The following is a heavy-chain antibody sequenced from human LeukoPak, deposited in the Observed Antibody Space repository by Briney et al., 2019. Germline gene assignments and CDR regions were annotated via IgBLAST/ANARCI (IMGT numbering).Heavy chain of an antibody. Sequence: GGSLRLSCAASGFSFRSYAMHWVRQAPDKGLEWVAVISYDGDNKYYADSVKGRFTFSRDNSDNKVYLQMNSLRAEDTAVYYCARANSGYSCGYFDYWGQGTLVTVSS. CDR1: GFSFRSYA. V-gene: IGHV3-30-3*01. CDR3: ARANSGYSCGYFDY. CDR2: ISYDGDNK. D-gene: IGHD5-18*01. J-gene: IGHJ4*02.